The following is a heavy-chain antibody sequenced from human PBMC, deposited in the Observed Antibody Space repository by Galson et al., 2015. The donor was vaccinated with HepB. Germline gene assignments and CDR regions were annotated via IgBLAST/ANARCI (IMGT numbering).Heavy chain of an antibody. Sequence: SVKVSCKASGYTFTGYYMHWVRQAPGQGLEWMGWINPNSGGTNYAQKFQGWVTMTRDTSISTAYMELSRLRSDDTAVYYCAGEVGYCSSTSCAYYDILTADTSGAGAFDIWGQGTMVTVSS. J-gene: IGHJ3*02. V-gene: IGHV1-2*04. CDR2: INPNSGGT. CDR3: AGEVGYCSSTSCAYYDILTADTSGAGAFDI. D-gene: IGHD2-2*01. CDR1: GYTFTGYY.